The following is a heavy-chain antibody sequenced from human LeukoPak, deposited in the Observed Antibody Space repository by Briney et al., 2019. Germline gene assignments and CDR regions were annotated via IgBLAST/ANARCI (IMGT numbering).Heavy chain of an antibody. D-gene: IGHD1-26*01. CDR3: ARSGGWKSSTDL. Sequence: SETLSLTCTVSGGSISSYYWGWIRQPPGKGLEWIGYIYYSGSTNYNPSLKSRVTISVDTSKNQFSPKLSSVTAADTAVYYCARSGGWKSSTDLWGQGTMVTVSS. J-gene: IGHJ3*01. V-gene: IGHV4-59*01. CDR1: GGSISSYY. CDR2: IYYSGST.